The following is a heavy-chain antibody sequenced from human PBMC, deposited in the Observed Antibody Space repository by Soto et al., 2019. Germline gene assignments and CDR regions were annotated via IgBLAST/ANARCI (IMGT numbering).Heavy chain of an antibody. CDR3: AKRPYQPPPNDAFDT. J-gene: IGHJ3*02. D-gene: IGHD2-2*01. Sequence: GGSLRLSCAASGFTFSSYAMSWVRQAPGKGLEWVSAISCSGGSTYYADSVKGRFTISRDNSKNTLYLQMNSLRAEDTAVYYCAKRPYQPPPNDAFDTWGQGTMVTVSS. CDR1: GFTFSSYA. V-gene: IGHV3-23*01. CDR2: ISCSGGST.